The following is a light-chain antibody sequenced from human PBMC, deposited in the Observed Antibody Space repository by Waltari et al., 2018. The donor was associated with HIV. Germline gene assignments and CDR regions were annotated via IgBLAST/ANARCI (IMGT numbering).Light chain of an antibody. CDR2: AAS. J-gene: IGKJ2*01. V-gene: IGKV1-12*01. Sequence: SVGDRVTITCRATQDVGTWLAWYQQRPGKAPYLLIYAASHLKSGVPSRFSGSGSGTDFTLTISSLQPEDFATYYCHQANTFPYTFGQGTKLEMK. CDR3: HQANTFPYT. CDR1: QDVGTW.